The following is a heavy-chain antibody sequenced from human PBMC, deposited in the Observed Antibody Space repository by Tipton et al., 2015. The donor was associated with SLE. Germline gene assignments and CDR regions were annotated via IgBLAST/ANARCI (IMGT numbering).Heavy chain of an antibody. CDR2: IYYSGST. V-gene: IGHV4-30-4*08. Sequence: RSLRLSCTVSGGSISSYYWSWIRQPPGKGLEWIGYIYYSGSTYYNPSLKSRVTISVDTSKNQFSLKLSSVTAADTAVYYCARGPEELGIPPLFDYWGQGTLVTVSS. J-gene: IGHJ4*02. D-gene: IGHD7-27*01. CDR3: ARGPEELGIPPLFDY. CDR1: GGSISSYY.